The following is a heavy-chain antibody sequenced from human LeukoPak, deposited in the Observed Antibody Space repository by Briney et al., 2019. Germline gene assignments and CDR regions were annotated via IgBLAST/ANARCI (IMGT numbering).Heavy chain of an antibody. D-gene: IGHD6-19*01. J-gene: IGHJ4*02. CDR1: GGSFSGYY. Sequence: PSETLSPTCAVYGGSFSGYYWNWIRQSSGKGLEWIGEINHSGSTNYNPSLKSRVTISVDTSKNQFSLKLSSVTAADTTVYYCARGFGSGWSTLFDYWGQGTLVTVSS. CDR3: ARGFGSGWSTLFDY. CDR2: INHSGST. V-gene: IGHV4-34*01.